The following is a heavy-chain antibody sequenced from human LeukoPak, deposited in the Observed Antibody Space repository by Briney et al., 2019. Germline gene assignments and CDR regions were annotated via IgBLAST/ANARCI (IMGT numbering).Heavy chain of an antibody. D-gene: IGHD3-22*01. V-gene: IGHV1-2*02. CDR1: GYTFTNYY. Sequence: ASVKVSCKASGYTFTNYYMHWVRQAPGQGFEWMGWINPNSGAINYAQKFRGRVTMTRDTSISTAYMELNSLTSDDTAVYWCTRILPYFYDGRGYYPFDFWGQGTLVTVSS. J-gene: IGHJ4*02. CDR3: TRILPYFYDGRGYYPFDF. CDR2: INPNSGAI.